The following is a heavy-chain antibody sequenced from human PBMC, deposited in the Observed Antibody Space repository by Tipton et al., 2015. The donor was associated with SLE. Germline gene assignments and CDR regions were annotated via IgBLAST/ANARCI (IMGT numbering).Heavy chain of an antibody. D-gene: IGHD3-10*01. CDR2: IYYSGST. J-gene: IGHJ6*02. CDR1: GASISSYY. Sequence: TLSLTCTVSGASISSYYWSWIRQPPGKGLEWIGYIYYSGSTNYNPSLKSRVTISVDTSKNQFSLKLSSVTAADTAVYYCARARGVMVRGVMSYYGMDVWGQGTTVTVSS. V-gene: IGHV4-59*01. CDR3: ARARGVMVRGVMSYYGMDV.